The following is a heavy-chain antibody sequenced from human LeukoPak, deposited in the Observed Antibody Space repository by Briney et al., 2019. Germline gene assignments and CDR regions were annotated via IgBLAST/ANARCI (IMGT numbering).Heavy chain of an antibody. CDR3: ARVPYYYDSSGYQRDTNAFDI. V-gene: IGHV1-69*06. J-gene: IGHJ3*02. D-gene: IGHD3-22*01. Sequence: SVKVSCKASGGTFSSYAISWVRQAPGQGLNWRGGIIPIFGTANYAQKFQGRVTITADKSTSTAYMELSSLRSEDTAVYYCARVPYYYDSSGYQRDTNAFDIWGQGTMVTVSS. CDR1: GGTFSSYA. CDR2: IIPIFGTA.